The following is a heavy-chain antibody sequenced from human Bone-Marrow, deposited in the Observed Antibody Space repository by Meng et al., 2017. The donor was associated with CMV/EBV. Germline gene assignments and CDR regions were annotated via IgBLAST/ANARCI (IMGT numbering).Heavy chain of an antibody. Sequence: QLRLQEAGPGLVKPSETLSLTCTVSGGSISSSSYYWGWTRQPPGKGLEWIGSIYYSGSTYYNPSLKSRVTISVDTSKNQFSLKLSSVTAADMAVYYCARDLTVTTFDYWGQGTLVTVSS. CDR3: ARDLTVTTFDY. CDR2: IYYSGST. D-gene: IGHD4-11*01. CDR1: GGSISSSSYY. J-gene: IGHJ4*02. V-gene: IGHV4-39*07.